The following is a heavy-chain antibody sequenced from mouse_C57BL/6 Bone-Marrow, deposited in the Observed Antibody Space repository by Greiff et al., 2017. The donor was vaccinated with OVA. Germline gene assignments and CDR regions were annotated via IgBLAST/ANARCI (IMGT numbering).Heavy chain of an antibody. CDR3: ASGTYYSNYEENAMDY. D-gene: IGHD2-5*01. J-gene: IGHJ4*01. CDR2: ISYDGSN. CDR1: GYSITSGYY. V-gene: IGHV3-6*01. Sequence: EVQLVESGPGLVKPSQSLSLTCSVTGYSITSGYYWNWIRQFPGNKLEWVGYISYDGSNNYNPSLKNRISITRDTSKNQFFLKLNSVTTEDTATYYCASGTYYSNYEENAMDYWGQGTSVTVSS.